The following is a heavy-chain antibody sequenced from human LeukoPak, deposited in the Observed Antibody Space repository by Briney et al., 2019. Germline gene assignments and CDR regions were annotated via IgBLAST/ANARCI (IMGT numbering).Heavy chain of an antibody. Sequence: SETLSLTCTVSGDSISTYYWSWIRQPPGKGLEWIGYMYYSGSTNYNPSLKSRVTISLDTPKNQFSLRLNSVTAADTAVYYCARGITMIVVVIPPDYWGQGTLVTVSS. CDR2: MYYSGST. CDR3: ARGITMIVVVIPPDY. D-gene: IGHD3-22*01. V-gene: IGHV4-59*08. J-gene: IGHJ4*02. CDR1: GDSISTYY.